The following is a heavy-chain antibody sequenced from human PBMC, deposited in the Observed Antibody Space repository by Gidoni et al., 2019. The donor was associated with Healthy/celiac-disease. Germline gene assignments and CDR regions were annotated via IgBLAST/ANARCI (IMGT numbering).Heavy chain of an antibody. J-gene: IGHJ6*03. Sequence: EVQLVESGGGLVQPGGSLRLSCAASGFTFRSYWMSWVRQAPGKGLEWVANIKKDGSEKYYVDSVKGRFTISRDNAKNSLYLQMNSLRAEDTAVYYCARVIWEVVTATGDYYYYMDVWGKGTTVTVSS. V-gene: IGHV3-7*03. D-gene: IGHD2-21*02. CDR1: GFTFRSYW. CDR2: IKKDGSEK. CDR3: ARVIWEVVTATGDYYYYMDV.